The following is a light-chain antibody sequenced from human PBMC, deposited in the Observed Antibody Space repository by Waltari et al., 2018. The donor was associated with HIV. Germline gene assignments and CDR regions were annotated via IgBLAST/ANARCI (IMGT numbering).Light chain of an antibody. Sequence: QSALTQPASVSASPGQSLTISCTGTSSDVGNYNVVSWYRQFPDKAPKLLIFEVNKRPSGVSNRFSGSKSGNSASLTIAGLLADDEADYYCCSYAGGNSYVFGTGTKVTVL. CDR1: SSDVGNYNV. J-gene: IGLJ1*01. V-gene: IGLV2-23*02. CDR2: EVN. CDR3: CSYAGGNSYV.